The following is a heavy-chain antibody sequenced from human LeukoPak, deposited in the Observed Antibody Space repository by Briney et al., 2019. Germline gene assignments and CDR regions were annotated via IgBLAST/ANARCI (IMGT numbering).Heavy chain of an antibody. Sequence: GGSLRLSCAASGFTFSDYYMSWIRQAPGKGLEWVSYISSDGGTTYYIDSVKGRFTISRDNAKNSLYLQMNSLRAEDTAVYYCARKQAPSYFDYWGQGTLVTVSS. CDR3: ARKQAPSYFDY. V-gene: IGHV3-11*01. J-gene: IGHJ4*02. CDR1: GFTFSDYY. CDR2: ISSDGGTT. D-gene: IGHD6-13*01.